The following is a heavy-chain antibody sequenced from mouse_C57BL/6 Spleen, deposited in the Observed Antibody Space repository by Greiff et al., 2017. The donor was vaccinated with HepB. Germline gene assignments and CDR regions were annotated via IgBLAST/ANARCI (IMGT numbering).Heavy chain of an antibody. CDR3: ARMRDDGSPYDVDD. V-gene: IGHV1-81*01. CDR2: IYPRSGNT. D-gene: IGHD1-1*01. Sequence: QVQLQHSGAELARPGASVKLSCTASGYTFTRYGISWVKQRTGQGLEWIGEIYPRSGNTYYKAKFKGKATLTADQSSSTAYMALRSLTSEDSAVYVCARMRDDGSPYDVDDWGQGTTLTVSS. J-gene: IGHJ2*01. CDR1: GYTFTRYG.